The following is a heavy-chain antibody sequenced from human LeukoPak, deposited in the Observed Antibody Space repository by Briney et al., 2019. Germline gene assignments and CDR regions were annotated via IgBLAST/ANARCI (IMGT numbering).Heavy chain of an antibody. D-gene: IGHD3-22*01. V-gene: IGHV3-74*03. Sequence: PGGSLRLSCAASGFTFSNYDMSWVRQAPGKGLEWVSRINRDGSTTKYADSVKGRFTVSRDNAKNTLNLQMNSLRAEDTAVYYCARHYYDSSGYSWFDPWGQGTLVTVSS. CDR3: ARHYYDSSGYSWFDP. CDR1: GFTFSNYD. CDR2: INRDGSTT. J-gene: IGHJ5*02.